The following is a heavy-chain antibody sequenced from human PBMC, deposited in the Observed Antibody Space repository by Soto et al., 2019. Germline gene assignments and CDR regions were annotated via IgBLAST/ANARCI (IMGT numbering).Heavy chain of an antibody. V-gene: IGHV3-33*01. D-gene: IGHD2-21*02. CDR1: GFSFNTFG. J-gene: IGHJ6*02. CDR2: IRYDGSDS. CDR3: ARVRGVTPEIYYYYAMDV. Sequence: QVHLVESGGGVVQPGRSLRLSCAASGFSFNTFGMHWVRQAPGKGLEWVAVIRYDGSDSYYADSVKGRFTISRDNSQNTLYLQMNSLRAEDTAVYYCARVRGVTPEIYYYYAMDVWGQGTTVTVSS.